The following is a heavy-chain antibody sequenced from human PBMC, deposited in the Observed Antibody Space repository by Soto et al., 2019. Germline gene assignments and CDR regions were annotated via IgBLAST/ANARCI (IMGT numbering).Heavy chain of an antibody. CDR1: GFTFSSYW. J-gene: IGHJ4*02. V-gene: IGHV3-7*01. Sequence: PGGSLRLSCAASGFTFSSYWMSWVRQAPGKGLEWVANIKQDGSEKYYVDSVKGRFTISRDNAKNSLFLQMNSLRAEDTAVYYCATGYYDSSGYYFDYWGQGTLVTVSS. CDR3: ATGYYDSSGYYFDY. CDR2: IKQDGSEK. D-gene: IGHD3-22*01.